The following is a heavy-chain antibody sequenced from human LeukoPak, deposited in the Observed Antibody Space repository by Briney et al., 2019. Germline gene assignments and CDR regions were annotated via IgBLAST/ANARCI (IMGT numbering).Heavy chain of an antibody. D-gene: IGHD3-10*01. J-gene: IGHJ3*02. Sequence: GGSLRLSCAASGFTFSSYSMNWVRQAPGKGLEWVSYISSSSSTIYYADSVKGRFTISRDNAKNSLYLQMNSLRAEDTAVYYCAREREVWFGETDAFDIWGQGTMVTVSS. CDR3: AREREVWFGETDAFDI. V-gene: IGHV3-48*04. CDR2: ISSSSSTI. CDR1: GFTFSSYS.